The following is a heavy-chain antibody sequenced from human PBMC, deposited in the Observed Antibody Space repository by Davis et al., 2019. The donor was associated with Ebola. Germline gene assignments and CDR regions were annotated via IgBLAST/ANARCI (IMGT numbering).Heavy chain of an antibody. V-gene: IGHV3-11*04. Sequence: GESLKISCAASGFTFSDYYMNWIRQAPGKGLEWVAYLSTTGRTINYADSVKGRLPVSRDNDKNSVYLQMNSLRAEDTAVYYCARAFAIGDYPRYLDLWGRGTVVTVSS. J-gene: IGHJ2*01. D-gene: IGHD2-21*01. CDR1: GFTFSDYY. CDR3: ARAFAIGDYPRYLDL. CDR2: LSTTGRTI.